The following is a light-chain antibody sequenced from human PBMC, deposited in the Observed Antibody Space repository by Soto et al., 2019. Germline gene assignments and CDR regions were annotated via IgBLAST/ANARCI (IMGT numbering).Light chain of an antibody. CDR2: LGS. V-gene: IGKV2-28*01. Sequence: DIVMTQSPLSLPVSPGEPASISCRSSQSLLHSNGYSYLDWYLQKPGQSPQLLIYLGSNRASGVPDRFSGSGSGTDFTLKISRVEAEDVGVYYCMQALQTPNTFDQGTKLEIK. J-gene: IGKJ2*01. CDR3: MQALQTPNT. CDR1: QSLLHSNGYSY.